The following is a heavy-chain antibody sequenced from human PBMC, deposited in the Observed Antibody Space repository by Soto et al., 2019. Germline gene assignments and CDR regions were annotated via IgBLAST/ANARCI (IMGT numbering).Heavy chain of an antibody. V-gene: IGHV4-61*01. Sequence: SETLSLTCTVSGGSVSSGSYYWSWIRQPPGKGLEWIGYIYYSGSTNYNPSLKSRVTISVDTSKNQFSLKLSSVTAADTAVYYCAKPLNWVDDAFDIWGQGTMVTVSS. CDR1: GGSVSSGSYY. CDR3: AKPLNWVDDAFDI. CDR2: IYYSGST. D-gene: IGHD1-1*01. J-gene: IGHJ3*02.